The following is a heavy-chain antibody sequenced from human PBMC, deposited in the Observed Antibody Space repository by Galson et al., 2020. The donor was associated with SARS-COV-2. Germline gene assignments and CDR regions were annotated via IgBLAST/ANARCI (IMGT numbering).Heavy chain of an antibody. Sequence: SETLSLTCTVSGGSISSGGYYWSWIRQHPGKGLEWIGYIYYSGSTYYNPSLKSRVTISVDTSKNQFSLKLSSVTAADTAVYYCARGPYSGYDYASRYYYYYYMDVWGKGTTVTVSS. CDR3: ARGPYSGYDYASRYYYYYYMDV. J-gene: IGHJ6*03. V-gene: IGHV4-31*03. CDR1: GGSISSGGYY. D-gene: IGHD5-12*01. CDR2: IYYSGST.